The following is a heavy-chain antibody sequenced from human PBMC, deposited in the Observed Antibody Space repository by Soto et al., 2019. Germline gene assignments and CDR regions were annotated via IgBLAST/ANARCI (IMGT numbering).Heavy chain of an antibody. CDR3: AKERGYSYGLDS. V-gene: IGHV3-21*01. Sequence: GGFLRLSCAASGFTFSTHSMNWVRQAPGKGLEWLSSITGGSDYIYYADSVKGRFTISRDNAKSSLFLKMNSLRVEDTAVYYCAKERGYSYGLDSWGQGTLVTVSS. CDR2: ITGGSDYI. J-gene: IGHJ4*02. CDR1: GFTFSTHS. D-gene: IGHD5-18*01.